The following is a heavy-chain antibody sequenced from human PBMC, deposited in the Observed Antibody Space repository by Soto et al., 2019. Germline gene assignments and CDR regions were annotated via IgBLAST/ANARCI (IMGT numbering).Heavy chain of an antibody. CDR3: AREEEAFDI. CDR2: IYAGDNA. Sequence: VQLVQSGGGSVQPGGSLRLSCAASGLTVTSNYMNWVRQVPGKGLEWVSVIYAGDNAYYADSVRGRFTVSRDNSKNTLYLQMSSLRAEDTAVYYCAREEEAFDIWGQGTMVTVSS. J-gene: IGHJ3*02. V-gene: IGHV3-66*01. CDR1: GLTVTSNY.